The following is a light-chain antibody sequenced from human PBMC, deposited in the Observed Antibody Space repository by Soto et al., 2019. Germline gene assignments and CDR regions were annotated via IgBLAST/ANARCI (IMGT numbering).Light chain of an antibody. V-gene: IGKV3-11*01. CDR2: DAS. CDR1: QSLSSY. J-gene: IGKJ4*01. CDR3: QQRYNWPLT. Sequence: EIVLTQSPATLSLSPGERATLSCRASQSLSSYLAWYQQKPGQAPRLLIYDASNRAAGIPARFRGSGSGADFTLTISSLEPEDFATYYCQQRYNWPLTFGGGTKVEIK.